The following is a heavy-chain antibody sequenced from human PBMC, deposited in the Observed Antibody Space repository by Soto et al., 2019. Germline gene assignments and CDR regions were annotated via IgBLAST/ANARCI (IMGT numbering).Heavy chain of an antibody. J-gene: IGHJ4*02. CDR1: GFTFSSYG. Sequence: VQLVESGGGVVQPGRSLRLSCAASGFTFSSYGMHWVRQAPGKGLEWVAVIWYDGSNKYYADSVKGRFTISRDNSKNTLYLQMNSLRAEDTAVYYCARDSEGGSYSYWGQGTLVTVSS. D-gene: IGHD1-26*01. CDR3: ARDSEGGSYSY. CDR2: IWYDGSNK. V-gene: IGHV3-33*01.